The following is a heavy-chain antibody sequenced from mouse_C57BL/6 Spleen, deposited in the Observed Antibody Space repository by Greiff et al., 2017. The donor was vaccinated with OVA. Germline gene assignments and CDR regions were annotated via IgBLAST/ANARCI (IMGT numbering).Heavy chain of an antibody. CDR2: IRSKSNNYAT. Sequence: EVKLVESGGGLVQPKGSLKLSCAASGFSFTTYAMNWVRQAPGKGLEWVARIRSKSNNYATYYADSVKDRFTISRDDSESMLYLQMNNLKTEDTARYYCVRGLGRDAMDYWGQGTSVTVSS. CDR1: GFSFTTYA. V-gene: IGHV10-1*01. D-gene: IGHD4-1*01. CDR3: VRGLGRDAMDY. J-gene: IGHJ4*01.